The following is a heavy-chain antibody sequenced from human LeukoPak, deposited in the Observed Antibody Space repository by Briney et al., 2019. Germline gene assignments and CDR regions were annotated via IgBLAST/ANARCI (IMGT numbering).Heavy chain of an antibody. CDR1: GFTFSGSA. Sequence: GGSLRLSCAASGFTFSGSAMHWVRQASGKGLEWVGRIRSKANSYATAYAASVKGRLTISRDDSKNTAYLQMNSLKTEDTAVYYCTRLRGKYCSSTSCQGRKNWFDPWGQGTLVNVSS. CDR2: IRSKANSYAT. D-gene: IGHD2-2*01. CDR3: TRLRGKYCSSTSCQGRKNWFDP. J-gene: IGHJ5*02. V-gene: IGHV3-73*01.